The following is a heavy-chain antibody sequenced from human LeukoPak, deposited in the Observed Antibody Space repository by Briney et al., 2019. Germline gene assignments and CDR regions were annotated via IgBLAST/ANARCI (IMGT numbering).Heavy chain of an antibody. V-gene: IGHV3-9*01. J-gene: IGHJ4*02. CDR1: GFTFDDYA. CDR2: ISWNSGSI. D-gene: IGHD6-13*01. CDR3: AKDVAAAGRIFDY. Sequence: GGSLRLSCAASGFTFDDYAMHWARQAPGKGLEWVSGISWNSGSIGYADSVKGRFTISRDNAKNSLYLQMNSLRAEDTALYYCAKDVAAAGRIFDYWGQGTLVTVSS.